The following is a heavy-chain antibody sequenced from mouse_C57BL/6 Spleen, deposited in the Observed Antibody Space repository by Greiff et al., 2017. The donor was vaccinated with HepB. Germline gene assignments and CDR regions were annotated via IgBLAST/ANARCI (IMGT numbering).Heavy chain of an antibody. CDR2: ISYDGSN. V-gene: IGHV3-6*01. Sequence: ESGPGLVKPSQSLSLTCSVTGYSITSGYNWNWIRQFPGNKLEWMGYISYDGSNNYNPSLKNRISITRDTSKNQFFLKLNSVTTEDTATYYCARESGIGAMDYWGQGTSVTVSS. CDR1: GYSITSGYN. CDR3: ARESGIGAMDY. D-gene: IGHD1-3*01. J-gene: IGHJ4*01.